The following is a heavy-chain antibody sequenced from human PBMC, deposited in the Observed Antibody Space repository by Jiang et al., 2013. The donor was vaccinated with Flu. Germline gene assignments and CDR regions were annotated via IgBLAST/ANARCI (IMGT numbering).Heavy chain of an antibody. D-gene: IGHD7-27*01. CDR2: TYYRSKWYS. V-gene: IGHV6-1*01. Sequence: QTLSLTCAISGDSVSSKSAAWNWIRHSPSRGLEWLGRTYYRSKWYSEYAVSVKSRITVNPDTSKNQISLQLNSVTPEDTAVYYCARTRGDFDSWGQGTLVTVSS. J-gene: IGHJ5*01. CDR1: GDSVSSKSAA. CDR3: ARTRGDFDS.